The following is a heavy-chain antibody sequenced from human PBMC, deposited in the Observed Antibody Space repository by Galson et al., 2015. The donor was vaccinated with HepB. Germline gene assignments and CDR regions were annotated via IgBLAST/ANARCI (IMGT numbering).Heavy chain of an antibody. J-gene: IGHJ6*02. V-gene: IGHV1-46*01. CDR2: INPSGGST. D-gene: IGHD3-16*01. Sequence: SVKVSCKASGYTFTSYYMHWVRQAPGQGLEWMGIINPSGGSTSYAQKFQGRVTMTRDTSTSTVYMELSSLRSEDTAVYYCARDLRRTFGIRYGMDVWGQGTTVTVSS. CDR1: GYTFTSYY. CDR3: ARDLRRTFGIRYGMDV.